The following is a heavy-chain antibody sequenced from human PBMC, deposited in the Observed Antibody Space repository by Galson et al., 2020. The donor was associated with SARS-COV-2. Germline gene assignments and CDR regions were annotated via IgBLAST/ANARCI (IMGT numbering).Heavy chain of an antibody. Sequence: GGSLRLSCAASGFTFSSYAMHWVRQAPGKGLEWVAVISYDGSNKYYADSVKGRFTISRDNSKNTLYLQMNSLRAEDTAVYYCARSGSGSYFGAFDYWGQGTLVTVSS. V-gene: IGHV3-30*04. CDR3: ARSGSGSYFGAFDY. J-gene: IGHJ4*02. CDR1: GFTFSSYA. D-gene: IGHD3-10*01. CDR2: ISYDGSNK.